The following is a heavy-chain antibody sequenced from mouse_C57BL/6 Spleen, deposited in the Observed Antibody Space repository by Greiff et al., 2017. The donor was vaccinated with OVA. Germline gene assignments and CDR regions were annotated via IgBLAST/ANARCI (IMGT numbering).Heavy chain of an antibody. CDR1: GFTFSSYT. CDR3: ASLISSVSMDY. V-gene: IGHV5-9*01. J-gene: IGHJ4*01. Sequence: EVKLVESGGGLVKPGGSLKLSCAASGFTFSSYTMSWVRQTPEKRLEWVATISGGGGNTYYPDSVKGRFTISRDNAKTTLYLQMSSLRSEDTALYYCASLISSVSMDYWGQGTSVTVSS. D-gene: IGHD1-1*01. CDR2: ISGGGGNT.